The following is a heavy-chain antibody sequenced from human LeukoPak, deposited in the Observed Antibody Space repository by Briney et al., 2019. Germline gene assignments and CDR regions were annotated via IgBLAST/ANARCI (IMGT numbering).Heavy chain of an antibody. J-gene: IGHJ4*02. CDR2: INPNSGGT. Sequence: ASVKVSCKASGYTFTGYYMHWVRQAPGQGLERMGWINPNSGGTNYAQKFQGRVTMTRDTSISTAYMELSRLRSDDTAVYYCARDEGDIVVVPAAYWGQGTLVTVSS. D-gene: IGHD2-2*01. CDR1: GYTFTGYY. V-gene: IGHV1-2*02. CDR3: ARDEGDIVVVPAAY.